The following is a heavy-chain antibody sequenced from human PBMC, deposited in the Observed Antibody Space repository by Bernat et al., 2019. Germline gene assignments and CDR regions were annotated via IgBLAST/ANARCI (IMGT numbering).Heavy chain of an antibody. CDR1: GDSVSSNSAA. V-gene: IGHV6-1*01. J-gene: IGHJ5*02. Sequence: QVQLQQSGPGLVKPSQTLSLTCAISGDSVSSNSAAWDWIRQSPSRGLEWLGRTYYRSKWYNDYAVSVKSRITINPDTSKNQFSLQLNSVTPEDTAVYYCAREVATIRIGRNWFDPWGQGTLVTVSS. CDR2: TYYRSKWYN. D-gene: IGHD5-12*01. CDR3: AREVATIRIGRNWFDP.